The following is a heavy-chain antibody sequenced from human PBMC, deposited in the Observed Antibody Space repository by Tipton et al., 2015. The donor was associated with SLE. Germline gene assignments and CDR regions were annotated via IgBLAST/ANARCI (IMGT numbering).Heavy chain of an antibody. CDR2: ISYDGSNK. V-gene: IGHV3-30-3*01. CDR3: ARDHGYYDSSGSTGAFDI. Sequence: SLRLSCSASGFTFSDYAIHWVRQAPGKGLEWVAVISYDGSNKDYADFVQGRFIISRDNSKNSLFLQMNSLRAEDTAVYYCARDHGYYDSSGSTGAFDIWGQGTMVTVSS. D-gene: IGHD3-22*01. J-gene: IGHJ3*02. CDR1: GFTFSDYA.